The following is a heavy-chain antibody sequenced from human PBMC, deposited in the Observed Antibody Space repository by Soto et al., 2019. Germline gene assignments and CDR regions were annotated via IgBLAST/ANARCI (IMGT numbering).Heavy chain of an antibody. CDR3: ARHPVLGYCSGGSCYSNAFDI. V-gene: IGHV5-51*01. Sequence: PGESLKISCKGSGYSFTSYWIGWVRQMPGKGLEWMGIIYPGDSDTRYSPSFQGQVTISADKSISTAYLQWSSLKASDTAMYYCARHPVLGYCSGGSCYSNAFDIWGQGTMVTVSS. CDR2: IYPGDSDT. CDR1: GYSFTSYW. J-gene: IGHJ3*02. D-gene: IGHD2-15*01.